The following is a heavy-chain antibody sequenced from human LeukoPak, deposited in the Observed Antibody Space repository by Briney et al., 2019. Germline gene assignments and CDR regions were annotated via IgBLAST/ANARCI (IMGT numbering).Heavy chain of an antibody. CDR1: GDSVSSNSAA. CDR2: TYYRSKWYN. D-gene: IGHD2-2*01. V-gene: IGHV6-1*01. CDR3: ARVLRYCSSTSCYGLSGAFDI. Sequence: SQTLSLTCAISGDSVSSNSAAWNWIRQSPSRGLEWLGRTYYRSKWYNDYAVSVKSRITINPDTSKNQFSLQLNSVTPEDTAVYYCARVLRYCSSTSCYGLSGAFDIWGQGTMVTVSS. J-gene: IGHJ3*02.